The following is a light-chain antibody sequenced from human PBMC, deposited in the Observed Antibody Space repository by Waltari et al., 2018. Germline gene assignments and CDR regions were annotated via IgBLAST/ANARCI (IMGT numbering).Light chain of an antibody. Sequence: QSALTQPRSVSGSPGQLVTISCTGTSSDVGDYNYVSWYQHPPGKAPQLMIYDVTKRPSGVPDRFPGSKSGNTASLTISGLQAEDEADYYCCSYAGSHTWVFGGGTKLTVL. CDR2: DVT. CDR1: SSDVGDYNY. J-gene: IGLJ3*02. CDR3: CSYAGSHTWV. V-gene: IGLV2-11*01.